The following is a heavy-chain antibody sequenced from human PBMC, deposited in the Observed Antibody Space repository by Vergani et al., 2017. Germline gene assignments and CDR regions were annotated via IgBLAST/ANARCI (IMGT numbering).Heavy chain of an antibody. CDR2: IYHSGST. CDR1: GYSISSGYY. D-gene: IGHD2-2*01. J-gene: IGHJ4*02. V-gene: IGHV4-38-2*01. Sequence: QVQLQESGPGLVKPSETLSLTCAVSGYSISSGYYWGWLRPPPGKGLEWIGIIYHSGSTYYNPSLKRRVTISVDTSKNQFSLKLSSVTAADTAVYYCARVLPEVPAAYFDYWGQGTLVTVSS. CDR3: ARVLPEVPAAYFDY.